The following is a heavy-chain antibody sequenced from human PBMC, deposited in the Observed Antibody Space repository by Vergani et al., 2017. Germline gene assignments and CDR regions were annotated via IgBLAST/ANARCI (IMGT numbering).Heavy chain of an antibody. J-gene: IGHJ4*02. D-gene: IGHD4-11*01. CDR2: ISAYNGNT. V-gene: IGHV1-18*01. CDR3: ARARSNKGSFDY. Sequence: VQLLESGGGLVQPGESLKISCKGSGYTFTSYGISWVRQAPGQGLEWMGWISAYNGNTNYAQKLQGRVTMTTDTSTSTAYMELRSLRSDDTAVYYCARARSNKGSFDYWGQGTLVTVSS. CDR1: GYTFTSYG.